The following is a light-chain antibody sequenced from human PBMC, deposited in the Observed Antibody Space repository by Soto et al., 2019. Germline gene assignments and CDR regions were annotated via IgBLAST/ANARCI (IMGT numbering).Light chain of an antibody. J-gene: IGLJ1*01. V-gene: IGLV1-44*01. Sequence: QSVLTQPPSASGTPGQRIIISCSGRTSNIESHSVSWYQQVPGTAPKLLIITNNQRPSGVPDRFSGSKSGASASLAISGLQSEDEATYYCATWDDSRKGVFGTGTKVTVL. CDR2: TNN. CDR1: TSNIESHS. CDR3: ATWDDSRKGV.